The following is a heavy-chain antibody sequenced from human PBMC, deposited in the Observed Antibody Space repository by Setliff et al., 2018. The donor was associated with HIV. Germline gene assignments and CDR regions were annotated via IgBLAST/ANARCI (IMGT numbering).Heavy chain of an antibody. D-gene: IGHD1-1*01. CDR3: ARGMTTTGSTTIYNFGMDV. V-gene: IGHV1-69*13. J-gene: IGHJ6*02. CDR1: GGTFNNYA. Sequence: SVKVSCKASGGTFNNYAISWVRQAPGQGLEWMGGIIPIFGTANYAQKFQDRITITADEFTNTAYMGLSSLRSEDTAVYYCARGMTTTGSTTIYNFGMDVWGQGTTVTVSS. CDR2: IIPIFGTA.